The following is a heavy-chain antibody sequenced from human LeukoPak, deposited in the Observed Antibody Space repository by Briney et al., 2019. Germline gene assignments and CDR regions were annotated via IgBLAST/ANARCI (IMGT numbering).Heavy chain of an antibody. D-gene: IGHD1-14*01. Sequence: GGSLGLSCAASGFTFSSYGMHWVRQAPGKGLEWVAFIRYDGSNKYYADSVKGRFTISRDNSKNTLYLQMNSLRAEDTAVYYCAKDTTPPKAGFDPWGQGTLVTVSS. CDR1: GFTFSSYG. J-gene: IGHJ5*02. V-gene: IGHV3-30*02. CDR3: AKDTTPPKAGFDP. CDR2: IRYDGSNK.